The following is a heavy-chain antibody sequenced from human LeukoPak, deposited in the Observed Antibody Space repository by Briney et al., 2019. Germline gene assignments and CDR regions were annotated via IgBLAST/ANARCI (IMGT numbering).Heavy chain of an antibody. CDR2: ISSNGGST. CDR3: VKAIIPYYYVKNAFDI. D-gene: IGHD3-10*02. J-gene: IGHJ3*02. CDR1: GFTFSSYA. Sequence: GGSLRLSCAASGFTFSSYAMHWVRQAPGKGLEYVSAISSNGGSTYYADSVKGRFTISRDNSKNTLYLQMSSLRAEDTAVYYCVKAIIPYYYVKNAFDIWGQGTMVTVSS. V-gene: IGHV3-64D*06.